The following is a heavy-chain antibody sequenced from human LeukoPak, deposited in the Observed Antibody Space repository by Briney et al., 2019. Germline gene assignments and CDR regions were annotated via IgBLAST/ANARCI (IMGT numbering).Heavy chain of an antibody. Sequence: ASVKVSCKASGYTFTGYAMNWVRQAPGQGLEWMGWINTNTGNPTYAQGFTGRFVFSLDTSVSTAYLQISSLKAEDTAVYYCARGCGGDCYLRYNWFDPWGQGTLVTVSS. D-gene: IGHD2-21*02. CDR3: ARGCGGDCYLRYNWFDP. J-gene: IGHJ5*02. V-gene: IGHV7-4-1*02. CDR1: GYTFTGYA. CDR2: INTNTGNP.